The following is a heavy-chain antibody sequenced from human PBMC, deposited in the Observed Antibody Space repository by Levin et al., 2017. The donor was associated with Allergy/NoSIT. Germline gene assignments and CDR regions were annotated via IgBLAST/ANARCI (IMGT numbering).Heavy chain of an antibody. Sequence: GGSLRPSCAASGFSFSSYEMNWVRQAPGKGLEWVSSISSSGSTKYYADSVKGRFTISRDNAKNSMYLQMNSLRAEDTAVYYCVRNGGGLDYWGQGTLVTVSS. CDR1: GFSFSSYE. D-gene: IGHD2-8*01. J-gene: IGHJ4*02. V-gene: IGHV3-48*03. CDR2: ISSSGSTK. CDR3: VRNGGGLDY.